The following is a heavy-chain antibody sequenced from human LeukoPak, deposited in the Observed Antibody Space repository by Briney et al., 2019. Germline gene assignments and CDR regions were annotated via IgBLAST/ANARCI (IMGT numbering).Heavy chain of an antibody. CDR2: INHSGST. J-gene: IGHJ4*02. D-gene: IGHD6-19*01. CDR1: GGSFSGYY. Sequence: SETLSLTCAVYGGSFSGYYWSWIRQPPGKGLEWIGEINHSGSTNYNPSLKSRVTMSVDTSKNQFSLKLSSVTAADTAVYYCAREPGIAVAGLFDYWGQGTLVTVSS. V-gene: IGHV4-34*01. CDR3: AREPGIAVAGLFDY.